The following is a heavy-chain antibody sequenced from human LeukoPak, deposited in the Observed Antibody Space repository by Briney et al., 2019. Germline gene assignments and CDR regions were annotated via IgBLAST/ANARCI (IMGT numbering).Heavy chain of an antibody. CDR1: GYSFTGYY. CDR2: INPNSGDT. CDR3: ARGGLRVMVYRLYYMDV. D-gene: IGHD2-8*01. J-gene: IGHJ6*03. V-gene: IGHV1-2*02. Sequence: ASVKVSCKASGYSFTGYYMHWVRQAPGQGLEWMGWINPNSGDTKYAQKFQGSVTITRDTSISTAYMELTRLRSDDTAVYYCARGGLRVMVYRLYYMDVWGKGTTVTVSS.